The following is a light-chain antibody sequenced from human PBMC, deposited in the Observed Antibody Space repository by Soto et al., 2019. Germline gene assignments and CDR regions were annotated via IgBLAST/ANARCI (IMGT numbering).Light chain of an antibody. J-gene: IGKJ1*01. CDR3: RQLRYGPPRR. Sequence: EIVLSQSPATLYLSPGERATLSCRASQSVSSYLAWYQQKPGQAPRLLIYDASNRATGIPARFSGSGYGTDLTLTLSSLEPEEYGFYYYRQLRYGPPRRVGHG. CDR2: DAS. V-gene: IGKV3-11*01. CDR1: QSVSSY.